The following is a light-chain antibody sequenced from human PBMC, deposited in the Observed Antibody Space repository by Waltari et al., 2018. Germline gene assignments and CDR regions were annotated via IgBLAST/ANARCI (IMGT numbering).Light chain of an antibody. J-gene: IGKJ1*01. CDR1: QSVNRKY. CDR3: QQYGNSRTLS. CDR2: CVA. V-gene: IGKV3-20*01. Sequence: IVLTQSPDPLSLSPGERANLPCMASQSVNRKYFAWYQQKPGQAPRLLIYCVANRATSIPDRVSGSGSGADFTLTISRRGPEDFAVYYFQQYGNSRTLSFGQGTKVEI.